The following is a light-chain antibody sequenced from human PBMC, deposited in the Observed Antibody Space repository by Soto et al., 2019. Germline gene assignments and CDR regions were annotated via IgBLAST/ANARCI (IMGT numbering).Light chain of an antibody. Sequence: EMVLTQSPGTLYLLPGERANLSCRASQSVSSSYLAWYQQKPGQAPRLLIYGASSRATGIPDRFSGSGSGTDFTLTISRLEPEDFAVYYCQQYGSSPPITFGQGTKVDIK. J-gene: IGKJ1*01. CDR1: QSVSSSY. V-gene: IGKV3-20*01. CDR3: QQYGSSPPIT. CDR2: GAS.